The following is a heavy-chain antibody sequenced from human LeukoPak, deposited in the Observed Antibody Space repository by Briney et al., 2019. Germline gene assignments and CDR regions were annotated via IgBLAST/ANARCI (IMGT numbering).Heavy chain of an antibody. D-gene: IGHD1-26*01. CDR3: AREVGAFAY. CDR1: GFTFSSYE. J-gene: IGHJ4*02. V-gene: IGHV3-48*03. CDR2: ISSSGSTI. Sequence: PAGSLRLSCAASGFTFSSYEMNWVRQAPGKGLEWVGYISSSGSTIYYADPVKRRFTISKDNTKKSLYMQMTALRAPDTAVYYCAREVGAFAYWDQGTPVTVSS.